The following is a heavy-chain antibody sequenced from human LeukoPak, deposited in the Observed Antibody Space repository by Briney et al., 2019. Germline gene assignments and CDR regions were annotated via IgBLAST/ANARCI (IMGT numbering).Heavy chain of an antibody. Sequence: SETLSLTCAVDGGSFSGYYWSWIRQPPRKGLEWIGEINHSGSTNYNPSLKSRVTISVDTSKNQFSLKLSSVTAADTAVYYCARRRWFGELSFAILDYWGQGTLVTVSS. CDR1: GGSFSGYY. CDR3: ARRRWFGELSFAILDY. J-gene: IGHJ4*02. CDR2: INHSGST. V-gene: IGHV4-34*01. D-gene: IGHD3-10*01.